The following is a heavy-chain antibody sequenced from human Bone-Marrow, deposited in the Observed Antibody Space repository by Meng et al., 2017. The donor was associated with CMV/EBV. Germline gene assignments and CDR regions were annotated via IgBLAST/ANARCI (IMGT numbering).Heavy chain of an antibody. D-gene: IGHD3-22*01. CDR2: INPNSGGT. V-gene: IGHV1-2*02. CDR1: GYTFTGYY. Sequence: ASVKVSCKASGYTFTGYYMHWVRQAPGQRLEWMGWINPNSGGTNYAQKFQGRVTMTRDTSISTAYMELSRLRSDDTAVYYCARVYYYDSSGLYYWGQGTLVTVSS. J-gene: IGHJ4*02. CDR3: ARVYYYDSSGLYY.